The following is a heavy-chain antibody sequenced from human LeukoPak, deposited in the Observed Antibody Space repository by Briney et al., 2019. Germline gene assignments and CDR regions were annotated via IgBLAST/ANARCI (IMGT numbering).Heavy chain of an antibody. Sequence: GASVKVSCKASGYTFTSYGVTWVRQAPGQGLEWMGWISAYNGNTDYAQNLQGRVTMTTDTSTTTAYMELTSLRSDDTAVYYCARTYSSYSSNSEFDHWGQGTLVTVSS. V-gene: IGHV1-18*01. CDR2: ISAYNGNT. J-gene: IGHJ4*02. CDR1: GYTFTSYG. CDR3: ARTYSSYSSNSEFDH. D-gene: IGHD6-13*01.